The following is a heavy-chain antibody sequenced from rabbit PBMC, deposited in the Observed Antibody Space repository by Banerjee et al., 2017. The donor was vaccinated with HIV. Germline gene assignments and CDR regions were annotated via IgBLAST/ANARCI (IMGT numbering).Heavy chain of an antibody. D-gene: IGHD1-1*01. J-gene: IGHJ4*01. CDR1: GFTLSSYW. V-gene: IGHV1S45*01. CDR3: ARDGGYYPNL. Sequence: QEQLEESGGDLVKPEGSLTLTCTASGFTLSSYWICWVRQAPGKGLEWIGCIYTGSGSTYYASWAKGRFTISKTSSTTVTLQLTSLTAADTATYFCARDGGYYPNLWGPGTLVTVS. CDR2: IYTGSGST.